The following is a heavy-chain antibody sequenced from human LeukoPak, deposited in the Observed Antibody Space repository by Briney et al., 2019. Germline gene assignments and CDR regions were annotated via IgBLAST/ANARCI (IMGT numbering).Heavy chain of an antibody. CDR2: INPNSGGT. D-gene: IGHD4-4*01. Sequence: ASVTVSCTASGYTFTGYYMHWVRQAPGQGLEWMGWINPNSGGTNYAQKFQGRVTMTRDTSISTAYMELSRLRSDDTAVYYCARDPTWDYSNYWFDPWGQGTLVTVSS. J-gene: IGHJ5*02. CDR3: ARDPTWDYSNYWFDP. V-gene: IGHV1-2*02. CDR1: GYTFTGYY.